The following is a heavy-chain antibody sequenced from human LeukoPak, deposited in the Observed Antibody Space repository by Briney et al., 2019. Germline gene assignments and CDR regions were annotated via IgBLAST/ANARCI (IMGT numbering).Heavy chain of an antibody. J-gene: IGHJ1*01. V-gene: IGHV3-48*01. D-gene: IGHD3-22*01. Sequence: GGSLRLSCAASGFTFSSYSMNWVRQAPGKGLEWVSYISSSSSLIYYADSVKGRFTISRDNSKNTLYLQMNSLRVEDTAVYYCATEKRAFYDSSGYYGSFHHWGQGTLVTVSS. CDR1: GFTFSSYS. CDR2: ISSSSSLI. CDR3: ATEKRAFYDSSGYYGSFHH.